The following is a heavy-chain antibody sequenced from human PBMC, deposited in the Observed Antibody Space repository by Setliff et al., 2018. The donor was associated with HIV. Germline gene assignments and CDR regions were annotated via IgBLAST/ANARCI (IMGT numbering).Heavy chain of an antibody. CDR3: ARGGYIAARFYYFDY. Sequence: VASVKVSCKASGYTFTYYDINWVRQATGQGLEWMGWMNPNSGNTGYAQKFQGRVTITRNTSISTAYMELSSLRSEDTAVYYCARGGYIAARFYYFDYWGQGLLVTVSS. J-gene: IGHJ4*02. CDR2: MNPNSGNT. CDR1: GYTFTYYD. D-gene: IGHD6-6*01. V-gene: IGHV1-8*03.